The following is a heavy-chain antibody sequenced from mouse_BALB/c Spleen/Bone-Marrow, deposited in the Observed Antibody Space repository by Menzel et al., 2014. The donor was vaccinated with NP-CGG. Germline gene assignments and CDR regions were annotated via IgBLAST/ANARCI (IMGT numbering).Heavy chain of an antibody. CDR2: IYPGDGDT. J-gene: IGHJ1*01. CDR1: GYTFTSYW. Sequence: VQLQQSGAELARPGASVKLSCKASGYTFTSYWMQWIKQRPGQGLEWIGAIYPGDGDTTYTQKFKGKATLTADESSSTAYMQLSSLASEDSAVYYCARSRGWYFDVWGAGTTVTVSS. V-gene: IGHV1-87*01. CDR3: ARSRGWYFDV.